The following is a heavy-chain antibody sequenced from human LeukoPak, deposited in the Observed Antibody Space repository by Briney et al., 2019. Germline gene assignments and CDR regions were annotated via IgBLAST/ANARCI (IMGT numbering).Heavy chain of an antibody. D-gene: IGHD3-10*01. J-gene: IGHJ4*02. CDR1: GYTFTSYG. Sequence: VASVKVSCKASGYTFTSYGINWVRQAPGQGFEWMGWINAYTVNTNYAQKLQGRVTMTTDTSTSTAYMELRSLRSDDTAVYYCARAGVLLWFGELLFHNFDYWGQGTLVTVSS. CDR2: INAYTVNT. CDR3: ARAGVLLWFGELLFHNFDY. V-gene: IGHV1-18*01.